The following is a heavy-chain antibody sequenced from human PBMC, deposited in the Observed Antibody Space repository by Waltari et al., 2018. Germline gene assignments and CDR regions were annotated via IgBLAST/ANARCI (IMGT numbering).Heavy chain of an antibody. D-gene: IGHD4-17*01. CDR3: AKGDTLTTRFFDP. V-gene: IGHV3-21*01. Sequence: YYADSVTGRFTISRDSATNSLYLQMTNLRVEDTAVYYCAKGDTLTTRFFDPWGQGTLVTVSS. J-gene: IGHJ5*02.